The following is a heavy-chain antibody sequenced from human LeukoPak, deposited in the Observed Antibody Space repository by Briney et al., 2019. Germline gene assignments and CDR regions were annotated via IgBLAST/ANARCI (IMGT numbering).Heavy chain of an antibody. J-gene: IGHJ4*02. Sequence: SQTLSLTCAISGDSVSSNSAAWNWIRQSPSRGLEWLGRTYYRFKWYNGYAVSVKSRITINPDTSKNQFSLQLNSVTPEDTAVYYCARVWRTSGWYYFDYWGQGTLVTVS. D-gene: IGHD6-19*01. CDR3: ARVWRTSGWYYFDY. CDR2: TYYRFKWYN. CDR1: GDSVSSNSAA. V-gene: IGHV6-1*01.